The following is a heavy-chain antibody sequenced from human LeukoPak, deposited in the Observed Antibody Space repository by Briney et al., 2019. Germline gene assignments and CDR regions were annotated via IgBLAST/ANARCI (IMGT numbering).Heavy chain of an antibody. Sequence: SETLSLTCAVYGGSFSGYYWSWIRQPPGKGLEWIGEINHSGSTNYNPSLKSRVTISVDTSKNQFSLKLSSVTAADTAVYYCARGGGDSPCYFDYWGQGTLVTVSS. J-gene: IGHJ4*02. CDR3: ARGGGDSPCYFDY. CDR1: GGSFSGYY. D-gene: IGHD5-12*01. CDR2: INHSGST. V-gene: IGHV4-34*01.